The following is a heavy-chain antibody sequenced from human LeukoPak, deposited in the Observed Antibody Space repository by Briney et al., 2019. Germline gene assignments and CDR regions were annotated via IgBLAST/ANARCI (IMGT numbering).Heavy chain of an antibody. Sequence: PGGSLRLSCEVSGFTFSNYAMNWVRQAPGKGLEWVSSISASAGSAVYGDSVKGRFTISRVNAENTLYLQMNSLRADDTAIYYCAKDQRSGKYDYCWGPFDIWGQGTMVTVSS. J-gene: IGHJ3*02. CDR3: AKDQRSGKYDYCWGPFDI. CDR1: GFTFSNYA. D-gene: IGHD3-10*01. V-gene: IGHV3-23*01. CDR2: ISASAGSA.